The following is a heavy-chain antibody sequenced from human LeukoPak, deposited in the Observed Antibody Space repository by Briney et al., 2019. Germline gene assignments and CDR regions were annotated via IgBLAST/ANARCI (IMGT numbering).Heavy chain of an antibody. D-gene: IGHD3-10*01. CDR3: ARQLDYYGSGSYSQIDY. CDR1: GGSISSTNYY. J-gene: IGHJ4*02. V-gene: IGHV4-39*01. Sequence: SETLSLTCTVSGGSISSTNYYWGWIRQPPGKGLEWIGRIYYTGSTYYNPSLKSRVTISVDTSKNQFSLKLSSVTAADTAVFYCARQLDYYGSGSYSQIDYWGQGTLVTVSS. CDR2: IYYTGST.